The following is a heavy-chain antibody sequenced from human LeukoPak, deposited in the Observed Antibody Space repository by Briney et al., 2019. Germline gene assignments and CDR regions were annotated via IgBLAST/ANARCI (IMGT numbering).Heavy chain of an antibody. CDR3: ARQNSRLGDCYDY. J-gene: IGHJ4*02. V-gene: IGHV4-39*01. CDR2: IYYSGST. CDR1: GGSISSSSYY. Sequence: PSETLSLTCTASGGSISSSSYYWGCIRQPPGKGLEWIGSIYYSGSTYYNPSPKSRVTISVDTSKNQFSLKLSSVTAADTAVYYCARQNSRLGDCYDYWGQGTLVTVSS. D-gene: IGHD2-21*01.